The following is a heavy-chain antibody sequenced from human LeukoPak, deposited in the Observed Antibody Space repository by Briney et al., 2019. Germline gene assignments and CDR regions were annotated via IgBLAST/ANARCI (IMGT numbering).Heavy chain of an antibody. J-gene: IGHJ6*03. Sequence: SETLSLTCTVSGGSIRSYYWNWIRQPPGKGLEWIGYISETGSINYNSSLENRVTLSLDRSKNQISLNLRSATVADTAVCYCARQDALGKFPPPYYMDVWGKGTTVIVS. V-gene: IGHV4-59*08. CDR3: ARQDALGKFPPPYYMDV. CDR2: ISETGSI. CDR1: GGSIRSYY. D-gene: IGHD1-26*01.